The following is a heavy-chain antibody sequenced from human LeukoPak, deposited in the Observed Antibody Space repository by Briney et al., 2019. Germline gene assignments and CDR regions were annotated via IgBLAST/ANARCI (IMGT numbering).Heavy chain of an antibody. D-gene: IGHD1-14*01. V-gene: IGHV1-18*01. CDR1: GYTFTSYG. Sequence: GASVKVCCKASGYTFTSYGISWVRQAPGQGVEWMGWISAYNGNTNYAQKLQGRVTMTTDTSTSTAYMELRSLRSDDTAVYYCARTRNRIDPDGAFDIWGQGTMVTVSS. J-gene: IGHJ3*02. CDR2: ISAYNGNT. CDR3: ARTRNRIDPDGAFDI.